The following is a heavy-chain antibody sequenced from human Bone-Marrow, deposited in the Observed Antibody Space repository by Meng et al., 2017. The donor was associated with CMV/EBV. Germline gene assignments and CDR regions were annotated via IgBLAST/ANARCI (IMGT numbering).Heavy chain of an antibody. CDR3: ARGGS. J-gene: IGHJ4*02. V-gene: IGHV4-61*01. Sequence: SETLSLTCTVSGGSVSSGSYYWSWIRQPPGKGLEWIGEINHSGSTNYNPSLKSRVTISVDTSKNQFSLKLSSVTAADTAVYYCARGGSWGQGTLVTFSS. CDR1: GGSVSSGSYY. CDR2: INHSGST.